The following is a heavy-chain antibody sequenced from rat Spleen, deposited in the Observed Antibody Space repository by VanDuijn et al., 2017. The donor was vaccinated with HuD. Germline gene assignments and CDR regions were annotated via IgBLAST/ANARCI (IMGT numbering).Heavy chain of an antibody. Sequence: EVQLVESGGGLVQPGRSMKLSCTALGFTFSNYYMAWVRQAPGKGLEWVASISPSGGSTYYRDSVKGRFTISRDNAKSTLYLQMNSLRSEDTATYYCARSVFDYWGQGVMVTVSS. J-gene: IGHJ2*01. CDR1: GFTFSNYY. CDR3: ARSVFDY. CDR2: ISPSGGST. V-gene: IGHV5-25*01.